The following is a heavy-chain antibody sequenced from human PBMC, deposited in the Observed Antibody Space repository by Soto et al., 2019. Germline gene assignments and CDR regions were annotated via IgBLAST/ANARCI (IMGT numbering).Heavy chain of an antibody. CDR1: GGSISSYY. J-gene: IGHJ4*02. CDR2: IYYSGST. Sequence: PSATLSLTCTVSGGSISSYYWSWIRQLPGKGLEWIGYIYYSGSTNYNPSLKSRVTISVDTSKNQFSLKLSSVTDADTAVYYCARAISHYYDSSGSCGFDYWGQGTLVTVSS. V-gene: IGHV4-59*01. D-gene: IGHD3-22*01. CDR3: ARAISHYYDSSGSCGFDY.